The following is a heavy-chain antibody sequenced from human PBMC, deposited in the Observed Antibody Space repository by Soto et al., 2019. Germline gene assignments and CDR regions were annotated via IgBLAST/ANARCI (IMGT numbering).Heavy chain of an antibody. CDR1: GFTVSSFY. J-gene: IGHJ4*02. Sequence: EVQLVESGGGLVQPGWSLRLSCAASGFTVSSFYMTWVRQAPGKGLQWVAVISSGGSTYYADSVKGRFTISRDNSKNTLYLEMNSLRAEDTAVYYCARDTFGGAYDFLQGGQGTLVTVSS. V-gene: IGHV3-66*01. CDR3: ARDTFGGAYDFLQ. D-gene: IGHD3-3*01. CDR2: ISSGGST.